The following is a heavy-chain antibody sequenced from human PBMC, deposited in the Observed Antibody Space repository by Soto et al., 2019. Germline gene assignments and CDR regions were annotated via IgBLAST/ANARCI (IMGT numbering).Heavy chain of an antibody. D-gene: IGHD3-3*01. CDR3: AKYYRGFLDPFDY. J-gene: IGHJ4*02. V-gene: IGHV3-23*01. CDR1: GFTFSSYG. CDR2: ISGSDDST. Sequence: PGGSLRLSCAASGFTFSSYGMSWVRQAPGKGLEWVSTISGSDDSTSSADSVKGRFTISRDNSKSTLYLQMNSLRAEDTAVYYCAKYYRGFLDPFDYWGQGTLVTVSS.